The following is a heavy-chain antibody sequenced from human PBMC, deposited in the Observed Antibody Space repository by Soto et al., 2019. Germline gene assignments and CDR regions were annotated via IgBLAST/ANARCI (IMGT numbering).Heavy chain of an antibody. CDR3: AKDPNGDYVGAFDS. D-gene: IGHD4-17*01. Sequence: GGSLRLSCRASGFSFSSFAMTWVRQAPGKGLEWVSSIGGSGIITYYTDSVKGRFTISRDNSGNTLFLHMNSLRADDTAVYYCAKDPNGDYVGAFDSWGQGTLVTVSS. CDR1: GFSFSSFA. J-gene: IGHJ4*02. V-gene: IGHV3-23*01. CDR2: IGGSGIIT.